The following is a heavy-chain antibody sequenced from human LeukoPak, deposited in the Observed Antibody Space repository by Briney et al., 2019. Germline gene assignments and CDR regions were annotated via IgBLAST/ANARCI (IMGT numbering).Heavy chain of an antibody. Sequence: PSETLSLTCTVSGGSIRSSTYYWGWIRQPPGKGLEWIGSMYYTGSTYYSPSLKSRVTISVDTSKNQFSLKLSSVTAADTAVYCCARQSDSSGWSTYGYWGQGTLVTVSS. J-gene: IGHJ4*02. V-gene: IGHV4-39*01. CDR2: MYYTGST. CDR3: ARQSDSSGWSTYGY. CDR1: GGSIRSSTYY. D-gene: IGHD6-19*01.